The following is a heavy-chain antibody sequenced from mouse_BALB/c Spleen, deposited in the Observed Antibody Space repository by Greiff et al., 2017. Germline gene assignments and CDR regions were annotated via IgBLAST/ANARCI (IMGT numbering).Heavy chain of an antibody. CDR2: IYPGNVNT. D-gene: IGHD1-1*01. J-gene: IGHJ4*01. CDR3: ARSYYYGSSYESAMDY. CDR1: GYTFTSYY. Sequence: QVQLQQSGPELVKPGASVSISCKASGYTFTSYYIHWVKQRPGQGLEWIGWIYPGNVNTKYNEKFKGKATLTADKSSSTAYMQLSSLTSEDSAVYFCARSYYYGSSYESAMDYWGQGTSVTVSS. V-gene: IGHV1S56*01.